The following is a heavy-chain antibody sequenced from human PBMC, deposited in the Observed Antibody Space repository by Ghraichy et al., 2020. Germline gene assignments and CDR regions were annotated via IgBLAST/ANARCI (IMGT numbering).Heavy chain of an antibody. J-gene: IGHJ6*02. CDR2: IYSGGST. Sequence: GGSLRLSCAASGFTVSSNYMSWVRQAPGKGLEWVSVIYSGGSTYYADSVKGRFTISRDNSKNTLYLQMNSLRAEDTAVYYCATAYSNYVRYYYGMDVWGQGTTVTVSS. V-gene: IGHV3-66*01. D-gene: IGHD4-11*01. CDR3: ATAYSNYVRYYYGMDV. CDR1: GFTVSSNY.